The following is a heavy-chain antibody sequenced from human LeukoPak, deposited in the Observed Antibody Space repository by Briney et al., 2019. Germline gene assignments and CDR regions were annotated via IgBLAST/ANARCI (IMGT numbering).Heavy chain of an antibody. CDR2: IYTSGST. D-gene: IGHD6-6*01. CDR1: GGSISSSSYY. V-gene: IGHV4-61*02. CDR3: AREGIAARPDQNWFDP. J-gene: IGHJ5*02. Sequence: PSETLSLTCTVSGGSISSSSYYWSWIRQPAGKGLEWIGRIYTSGSTNYNPSLKSRVTVSVDTSKNQFSLKLSSVTAADTAVYYCAREGIAARPDQNWFDPWGQGTLVTVSS.